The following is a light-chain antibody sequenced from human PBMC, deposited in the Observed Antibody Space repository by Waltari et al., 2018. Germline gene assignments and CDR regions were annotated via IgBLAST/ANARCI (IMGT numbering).Light chain of an antibody. CDR2: AAS. CDR1: QDISSW. CDR3: QQANSFPLLT. Sequence: DIQMTQSPSSVSASVGDRVTITCRASQDISSWLAWYQQQPGKAPKLLIYAASSLQSGVPSRFSGSGSWTDFTLTISSLQPEDFATYYCQQANSFPLLTFGGGTKVELK. J-gene: IGKJ4*01. V-gene: IGKV1-12*01.